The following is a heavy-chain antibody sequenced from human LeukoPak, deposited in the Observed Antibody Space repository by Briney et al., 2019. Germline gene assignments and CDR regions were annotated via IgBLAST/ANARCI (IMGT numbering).Heavy chain of an antibody. J-gene: IGHJ4*02. Sequence: GSLRLSCAASGFTFSDSAMHWVRQASGEGLEWVGRIRSKANSYATAYAASVKGRFTISRDDSKNTAYLQMNSLKTEDTAVYYCTRETDFDYWGQGTLVTVSS. CDR1: GFTFSDSA. D-gene: IGHD1-26*01. V-gene: IGHV3-73*01. CDR3: TRETDFDY. CDR2: IRSKANSYAT.